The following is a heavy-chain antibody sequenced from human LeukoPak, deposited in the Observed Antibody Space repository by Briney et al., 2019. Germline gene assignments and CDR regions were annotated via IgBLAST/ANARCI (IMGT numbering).Heavy chain of an antibody. V-gene: IGHV1-69*13. CDR2: IIPIFGTA. Sequence: SVKVSCKASGGTFSSYAISWVRQAPGQGLEWMGGIIPIFGTANYAQKFQGRVTITADESTSTAYMELSSLRSDDTAVYYCARGRLITFGGIIVIEYFDYWGQGTLVTVSS. CDR3: ARGRLITFGGIIVIEYFDY. J-gene: IGHJ4*02. CDR1: GGTFSSYA. D-gene: IGHD3-16*02.